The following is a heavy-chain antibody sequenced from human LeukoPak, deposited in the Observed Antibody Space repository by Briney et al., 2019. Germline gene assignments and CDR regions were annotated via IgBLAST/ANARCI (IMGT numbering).Heavy chain of an antibody. J-gene: IGHJ4*02. V-gene: IGHV4-34*01. CDR1: GVPFSNYY. CDR2: INHSGYT. D-gene: IGHD6-19*01. CDR3: TRAVAGHPD. Sequence: SETLSLTCAVSGVPFSNYYWSWARQSPRQGLERIGEINHSGYTNYNPSLKSRVTMSIDTSKNQFSLMLTSVTAADTGVYYCTRAVAGHPDWGQGTLVTVSS.